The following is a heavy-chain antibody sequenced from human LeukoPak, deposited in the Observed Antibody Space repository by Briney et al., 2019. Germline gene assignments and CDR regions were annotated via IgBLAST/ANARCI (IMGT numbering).Heavy chain of an antibody. J-gene: IGHJ4*02. CDR1: GYTPTELS. D-gene: IGHD3-10*01. V-gene: IGHV1-24*01. Sequence: ASVKVSCKVSGYTPTELSMHWVRQAPGKGLEWMGGFDPEDGETIYARKFQGRVTMTEDTSTDTAYMELSSLRSEDTAVYYCATDPSNRGMVRGVWRKFDVGTFDYWGQGTLVIVSS. CDR2: FDPEDGET. CDR3: ATDPSNRGMVRGVWRKFDVGTFDY.